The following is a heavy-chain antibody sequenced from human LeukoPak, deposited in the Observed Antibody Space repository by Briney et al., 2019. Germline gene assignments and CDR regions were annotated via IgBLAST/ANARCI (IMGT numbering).Heavy chain of an antibody. Sequence: GGSLRLSCAASGFTFSSYSMNWVRQAPGKGLEWVSSISSSSSYIYYADSVKGRFTISRDNAKNSLYLQMNSLRAEDTAVYYCAKFPVDCSGGSCYSGAVRTVVWFDPWGQGTLVTVSS. CDR2: ISSSSSYI. J-gene: IGHJ5*02. V-gene: IGHV3-21*01. CDR1: GFTFSSYS. CDR3: AKFPVDCSGGSCYSGAVRTVVWFDP. D-gene: IGHD2-15*01.